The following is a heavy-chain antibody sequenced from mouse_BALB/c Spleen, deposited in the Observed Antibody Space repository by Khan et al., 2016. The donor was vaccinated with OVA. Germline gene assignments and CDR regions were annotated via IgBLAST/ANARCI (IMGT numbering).Heavy chain of an antibody. Sequence: EVELVESGGGLVKPGGSLKLSCAASGFTFSTYAMSWVRQTPEKRLEWVATISSDGDYTYFPDNVTGRFTISRDNAQNTLCLQVTSLRSEDTAMYYCARSPYGNFAYWGQGTLVTVSA. CDR2: ISSDGDYT. CDR3: ARSPYGNFAY. D-gene: IGHD2-1*01. V-gene: IGHV5-9-3*01. J-gene: IGHJ3*01. CDR1: GFTFSTYA.